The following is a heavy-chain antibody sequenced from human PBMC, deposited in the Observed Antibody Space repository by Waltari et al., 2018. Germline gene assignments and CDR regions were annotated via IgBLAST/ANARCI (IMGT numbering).Heavy chain of an antibody. V-gene: IGHV3-74*01. CDR1: GIRFSDYW. CDR2: INSDGSSI. J-gene: IGHJ4*02. CDR3: ARKGGRGYTYGPFYYDS. Sequence: EVQLVAAGGDILQPGGSLRLSCAASGIRFSDYWINLVRQVPGKGLVWVSRINSDGSSISYSDSVKGRFTISRDNSKNMLYLQLNSLRAEDTAVYYCARKGGRGYTYGPFYYDSWGQGTLVTVSS. D-gene: IGHD5-18*01.